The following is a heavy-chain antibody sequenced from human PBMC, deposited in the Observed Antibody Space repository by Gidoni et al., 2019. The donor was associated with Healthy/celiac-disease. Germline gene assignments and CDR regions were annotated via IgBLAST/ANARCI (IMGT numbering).Heavy chain of an antibody. CDR3: ARVPPGIAAAGTVGYFDY. Sequence: VQLVQSGAEVTKPGESLKISCTGSGYSFTSYWLGWVRQMPGKGLEWRGIIYPGDSDTRYSPSVQGQVTIAADKSISTAYLQWSSLKASDTAMYYCARVPPGIAAAGTVGYFDYWGQGTLVTVSS. CDR1: GYSFTSYW. CDR2: IYPGDSDT. D-gene: IGHD6-13*01. V-gene: IGHV5-51*01. J-gene: IGHJ4*02.